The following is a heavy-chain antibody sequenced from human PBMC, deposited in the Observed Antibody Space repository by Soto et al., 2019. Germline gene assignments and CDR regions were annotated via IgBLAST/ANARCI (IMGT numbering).Heavy chain of an antibody. CDR2: INAGNGNT. J-gene: IGHJ4*02. Sequence: GASVKVSCKASGYTFTSYAMHWVRQAPGQRLEWMGWINAGNGNTKYSQKFQGRVTITRDTSASTAYMELSSLRSEDTAVYYCARVPKYSSSWYRLYYFDYWGQGTLVTVSS. CDR3: ARVPKYSSSWYRLYYFDY. V-gene: IGHV1-3*01. D-gene: IGHD6-13*01. CDR1: GYTFTSYA.